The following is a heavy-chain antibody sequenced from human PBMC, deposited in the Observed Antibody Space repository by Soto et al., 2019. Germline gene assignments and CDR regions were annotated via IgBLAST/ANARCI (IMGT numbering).Heavy chain of an antibody. Sequence: PGGSLRLSCTASGFTFSNSAMTWVRQAAGKGPQWVSGLSGGGANTFYIDSVRGRFTISVDISRNTVFLQMDSLRVDDTAVYYCARWSGYADAWGRGTLVTVSS. CDR3: ARWSGYADA. D-gene: IGHD4-17*01. V-gene: IGHV3-23*01. CDR2: LSGGGANT. CDR1: GFTFSNSA. J-gene: IGHJ4*02.